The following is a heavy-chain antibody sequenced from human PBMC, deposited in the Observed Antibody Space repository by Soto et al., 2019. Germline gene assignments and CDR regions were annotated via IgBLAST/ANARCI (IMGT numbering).Heavy chain of an antibody. Sequence: QVQLVESGGGVVQPGRSLRLSCAASGFTFSSYAMHWVRQAPGKGLEWAAVISYDGSNKYYADSVKGRFTISRDNSKNTLYLQMNSLRAEDTAVYYCARDRNWYFDLCGRGTLVTVSS. J-gene: IGHJ2*01. CDR3: ARDRNWYFDL. CDR1: GFTFSSYA. CDR2: ISYDGSNK. V-gene: IGHV3-30-3*01.